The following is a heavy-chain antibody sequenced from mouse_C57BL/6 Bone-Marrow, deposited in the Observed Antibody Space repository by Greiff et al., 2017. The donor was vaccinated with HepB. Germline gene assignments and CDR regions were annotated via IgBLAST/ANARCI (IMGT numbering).Heavy chain of an antibody. Sequence: QVQLQQPGAELVKPGASVKLSCKASGYTFTSYWMHWVKQRPGQGLEWIGMIHPNSGSTNYNEKFTSKATLTVDKSSSTAYMQLSSLTSEDSAVYYCARRGPGALWFAYWGQGTLVTVSA. V-gene: IGHV1-64*01. CDR1: GYTFTSYW. CDR2: IHPNSGST. J-gene: IGHJ3*01. CDR3: ARRGPGALWFAY. D-gene: IGHD3-1*01.